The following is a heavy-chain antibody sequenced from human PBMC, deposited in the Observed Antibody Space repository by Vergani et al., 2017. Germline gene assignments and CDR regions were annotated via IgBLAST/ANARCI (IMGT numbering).Heavy chain of an antibody. CDR3: ARGSLWWLRQIDS. J-gene: IGHJ4*02. D-gene: IGHD2-21*01. CDR2: IYDSGDT. Sequence: QVQLQESGPGLVKPSETLSLTCSVSGDSMNTYYWTWIRQPPGKGLEWIGYIYDSGDTKYNPSLKSRVTMLLGKSKNQFSLSLYSVTAADATVYYWARGSLWWLRQIDSWGQGTLVTVS. V-gene: IGHV4-59*01. CDR1: GDSMNTYY.